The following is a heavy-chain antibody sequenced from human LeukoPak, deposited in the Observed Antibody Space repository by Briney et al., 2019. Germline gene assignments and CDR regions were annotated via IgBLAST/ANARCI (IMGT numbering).Heavy chain of an antibody. CDR1: GYTFTSYY. CDR2: INPSGGST. D-gene: IGHD2-21*02. CDR3: ARDRGGAVVVTAAFDY. J-gene: IGHJ4*02. Sequence: ASVKVSCTASGYTFTSYYMHWVRQAPGQGLEWMGIINPSGGSTSYAQKFQGRVTMTRDTSTSTIYMELSSLRSEDTAVYYCARDRGGAVVVTAAFDYWGQGTLVTVSS. V-gene: IGHV1-46*01.